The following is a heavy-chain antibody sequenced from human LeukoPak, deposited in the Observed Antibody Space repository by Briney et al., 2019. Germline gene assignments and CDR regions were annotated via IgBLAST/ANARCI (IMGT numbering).Heavy chain of an antibody. D-gene: IGHD6-6*01. CDR3: TRTAGRTFDY. Sequence: ASVKVSCKASGYTFTGYYMHWVRQAPGQGLEWMGRINPNNGATNYARKLQGRVTITGDTSISTAYMELSSLRSDDTAVYYCTRTAGRTFDYWGQGTLVTVSS. CDR2: INPNNGAT. CDR1: GYTFTGYY. J-gene: IGHJ4*02. V-gene: IGHV1-2*06.